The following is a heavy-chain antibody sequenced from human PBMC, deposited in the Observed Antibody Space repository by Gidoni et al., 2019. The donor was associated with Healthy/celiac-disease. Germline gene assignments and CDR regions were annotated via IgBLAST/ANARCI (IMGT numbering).Heavy chain of an antibody. D-gene: IGHD2-2*01. Sequence: QVQLVQSGAEVKKPGASVKVSCKASGYTFTGYYMHWVRQAPGQGLEWMGWINPNSGGTNYAQKFQGRVTMTRETSISTAYMELSRLRSDDTAVYYCARDPSTSAYYYYMDVWGKGTTVTVSS. CDR1: GYTFTGYY. CDR3: ARDPSTSAYYYYMDV. V-gene: IGHV1-2*02. CDR2: INPNSGGT. J-gene: IGHJ6*03.